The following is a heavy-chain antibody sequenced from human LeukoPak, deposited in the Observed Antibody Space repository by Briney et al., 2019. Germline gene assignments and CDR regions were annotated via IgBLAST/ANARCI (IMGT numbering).Heavy chain of an antibody. D-gene: IGHD6-13*01. CDR3: AKVKEQLATYYYYMDV. Sequence: GGSLRLSCAASGFTFSSYGMHWVRQAPGKGLEWVAVIWYDGSNKYYADSVKGRFIISRDNSKNTLYLQMNSLRAEDTAVYYCAKVKEQLATYYYYMDVWGKGTTVTVSS. V-gene: IGHV3-33*06. CDR2: IWYDGSNK. J-gene: IGHJ6*03. CDR1: GFTFSSYG.